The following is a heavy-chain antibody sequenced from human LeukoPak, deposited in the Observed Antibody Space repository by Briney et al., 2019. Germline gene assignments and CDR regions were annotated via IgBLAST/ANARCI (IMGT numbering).Heavy chain of an antibody. Sequence: PSQTLSLTCTVSGGSISSGSYYWSWIRQPAGKGLEWIGRIYTSGSTNYNPSLESRVTISVDRSKNQFSLKLSSVTAADTAVYYCASCEGDDYNRFYYYYYYMDVWGKGTTVTVSS. V-gene: IGHV4-61*02. D-gene: IGHD5-24*01. CDR3: ASCEGDDYNRFYYYYYYMDV. CDR2: IYTSGST. J-gene: IGHJ6*03. CDR1: GGSISSGSYY.